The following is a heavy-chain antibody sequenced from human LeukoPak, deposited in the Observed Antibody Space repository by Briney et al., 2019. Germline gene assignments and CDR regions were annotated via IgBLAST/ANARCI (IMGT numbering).Heavy chain of an antibody. CDR1: GFTFSNYY. J-gene: IGHJ3*02. CDR2: ISSSSSYT. Sequence: GGSLRHSCAASGFTFSNYYMSWIRHDSGKGLEWVSYISSSSSYTNYADSVKGRFTISRDNAKNSLYLQITSLRAEDTAVYYCARGTNYYDFWSGYYPELIFDIWGQGTMVTVSS. V-gene: IGHV3-11*06. CDR3: ARGTNYYDFWSGYYPELIFDI. D-gene: IGHD3-3*01.